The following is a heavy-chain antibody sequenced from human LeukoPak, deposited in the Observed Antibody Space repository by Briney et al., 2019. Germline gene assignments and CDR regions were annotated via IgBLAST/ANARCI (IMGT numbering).Heavy chain of an antibody. Sequence: GASVKVSCKASGGTFSSYAISWVRQAPGQGLEWMGGIIPIFGTANYAQKFQGRVTITADESTSTAYMELSSLRSEDTAVYYCARGLRFLEWSNGYYYYMDVWGKGTTVTVSS. J-gene: IGHJ6*03. CDR1: GGTFSSYA. V-gene: IGHV1-69*13. CDR3: ARGLRFLEWSNGYYYYMDV. CDR2: IIPIFGTA. D-gene: IGHD3-3*01.